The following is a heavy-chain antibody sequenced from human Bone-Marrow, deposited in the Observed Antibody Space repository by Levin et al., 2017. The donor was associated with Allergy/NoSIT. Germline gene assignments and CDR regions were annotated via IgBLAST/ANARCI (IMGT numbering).Heavy chain of an antibody. V-gene: IGHV3-7*03. D-gene: IGHD2-2*01. Sequence: GESLKISCAASGFTFSSYWMSWVRQAPGKGLEWVANIKQDGSEKYYVDSVKGRFTISRDNAKNSLYLQMNSLRAEDTAVYYCARDIVVVPAAFSKYYYYDYMDGWGKGTTVTVSS. CDR2: IKQDGSEK. J-gene: IGHJ6*03. CDR3: ARDIVVVPAAFSKYYYYDYMDG. CDR1: GFTFSSYW.